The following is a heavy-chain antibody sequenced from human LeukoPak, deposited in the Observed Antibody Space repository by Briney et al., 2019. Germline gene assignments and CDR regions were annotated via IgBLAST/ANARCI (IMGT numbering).Heavy chain of an antibody. CDR1: GGSISSYY. CDR3: AGRAGSSWYPSDY. D-gene: IGHD6-13*01. J-gene: IGHJ4*02. CDR2: IYYSGST. V-gene: IGHV4-59*01. Sequence: SETLSLTCTVSGGSISSYYWSWIRQPPGKGLEWIGYIYYSGSTNYNPSLKSRVTISVDTSKNQFSLKLSSVTAADTAVYYCAGRAGSSWYPSDYWGQGTLVTVSS.